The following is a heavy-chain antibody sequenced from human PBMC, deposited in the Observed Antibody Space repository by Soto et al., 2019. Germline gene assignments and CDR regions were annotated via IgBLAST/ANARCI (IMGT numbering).Heavy chain of an antibody. J-gene: IGHJ4*02. CDR2: IYYNGDT. CDR3: ARENTAMGGYFDY. V-gene: IGHV4-30-4*01. CDR1: GASISSGDYY. Sequence: QVHLQESGPGLVKPSQTLSLSCAVSGASISSGDYYWNWIRQPPGKGLEWIGYIYYNGDTYYNPSLKSRATFSLDTSNNRFSLKVNSVTAADTAVYFCARENTAMGGYFDYWGLGSLVTVSS. D-gene: IGHD5-18*01.